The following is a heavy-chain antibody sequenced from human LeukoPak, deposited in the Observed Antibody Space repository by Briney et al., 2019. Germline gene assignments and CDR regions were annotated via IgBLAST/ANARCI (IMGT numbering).Heavy chain of an antibody. CDR1: GGSISSYY. D-gene: IGHD5-12*01. CDR2: IYYSGST. Sequence: TSETLSLTCTVSGGSISSYYWSWLRQPPGKGLEWIGYIYYSGSTNYNPSLKSRVTISVDTSKNQFSLKLSSVTAADTAVYYCAKGYTGYVIDYWGQGTLVTVSS. CDR3: AKGYTGYVIDY. V-gene: IGHV4-59*01. J-gene: IGHJ4*02.